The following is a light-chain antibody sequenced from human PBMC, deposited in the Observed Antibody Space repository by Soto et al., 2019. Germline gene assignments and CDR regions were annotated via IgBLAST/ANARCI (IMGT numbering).Light chain of an antibody. Sequence: NCMLTQPHSVWESPGKTLSISCTGSSGSIANNYVQWYQQRPGSAPTTVIYENNQRLSGVPDRFSGSTDGSSNSASLTISGLQTEDEADYYCQSYDSDFVVFGGGTKLTV. CDR1: SGSIANNY. CDR2: ENN. J-gene: IGLJ2*01. V-gene: IGLV6-57*02. CDR3: QSYDSDFVV.